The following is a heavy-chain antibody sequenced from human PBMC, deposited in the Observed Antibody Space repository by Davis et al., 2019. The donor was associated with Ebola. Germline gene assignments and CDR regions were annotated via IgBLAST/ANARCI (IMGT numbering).Heavy chain of an antibody. Sequence: SETLSLTCTVSGGSISSYYWSWIRQPPGKGLEWNGYIYYSGSTNYNPSLKSRVTISVDTSKNQFSLKLSSVTAADTAVYYCARGAYDILTGYFPYNWFDPWGQGTLVTVSS. V-gene: IGHV4-59*01. CDR2: IYYSGST. CDR3: ARGAYDILTGYFPYNWFDP. J-gene: IGHJ5*02. D-gene: IGHD3-9*01. CDR1: GGSISSYY.